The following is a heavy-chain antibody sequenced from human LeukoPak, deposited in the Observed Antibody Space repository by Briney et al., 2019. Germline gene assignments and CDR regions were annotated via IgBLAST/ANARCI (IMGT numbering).Heavy chain of an antibody. V-gene: IGHV4-4*07. J-gene: IGHJ3*02. D-gene: IGHD2-2*01. Sequence: PSETLSLTCTVSGGSIVGYYWSWIRQPAGKGLEWIGRIYTSGSTNYNPSLKSRVTMSVDTSKNQFSLKLSSVTAADTAVYYCARELGYCSSTSCYRGDAFDIWGQGTMVTVSS. CDR1: GGSIVGYY. CDR3: ARELGYCSSTSCYRGDAFDI. CDR2: IYTSGST.